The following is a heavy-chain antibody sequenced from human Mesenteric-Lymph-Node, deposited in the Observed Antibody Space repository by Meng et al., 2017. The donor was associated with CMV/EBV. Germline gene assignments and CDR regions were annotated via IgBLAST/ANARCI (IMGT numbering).Heavy chain of an antibody. V-gene: IGHV4-61*01. D-gene: IGHD2-2*02. CDR1: GGFVSSGTYY. CDR2: IYYSGNT. CDR3: ARAGYDLVVPAAILDY. Sequence: SETLSLTCTVSGGFVSSGTYYWSWIRQPPGKGLEWIGQIYYSGNTNYNPSLKSRVTISADMAKNQFSLRMTSVTAADTAVYYCARAGYDLVVPAAILDYWGQGTLVTVSS. J-gene: IGHJ4*02.